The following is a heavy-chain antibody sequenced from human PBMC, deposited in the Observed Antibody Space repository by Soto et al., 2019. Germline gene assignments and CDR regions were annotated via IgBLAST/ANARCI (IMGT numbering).Heavy chain of an antibody. V-gene: IGHV3-64D*06. J-gene: IGHJ6*02. CDR3: VRSITIFGVVIFLYGMDV. CDR1: GFTFSSYA. CDR2: ISSNGGST. Sequence: GGSLRLSCSASGFTFSSYAMHWVRQAPGKGLEYVSAISSNGGSTYYADSVKGRFTISRDNSKNTLYLQMSSLRAEDTAVYYCVRSITIFGVVIFLYGMDVWGQGTTVTVSS. D-gene: IGHD3-3*01.